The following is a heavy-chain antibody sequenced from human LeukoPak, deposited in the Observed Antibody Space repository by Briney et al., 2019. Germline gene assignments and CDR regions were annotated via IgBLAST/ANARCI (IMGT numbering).Heavy chain of an antibody. J-gene: IGHJ5*02. Sequence: SQTLSLTCTVSGGSISSGGYYWSWIRQHPGKGLGWIGYIYYSGSTYYNPSLKSRVTISVDTSKNQFSLKLSSVTAADTAVYYCARVLRYCSGGSCSFTSGPWFDPWGQGTLVTVSS. CDR1: GGSISSGGYY. V-gene: IGHV4-31*03. D-gene: IGHD2-15*01. CDR2: IYYSGST. CDR3: ARVLRYCSGGSCSFTSGPWFDP.